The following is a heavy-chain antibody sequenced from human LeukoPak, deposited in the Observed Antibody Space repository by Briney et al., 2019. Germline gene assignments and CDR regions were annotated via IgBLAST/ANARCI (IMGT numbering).Heavy chain of an antibody. CDR2: INPHSGAT. D-gene: IGHD5/OR15-5a*01. J-gene: IGHJ5*02. Sequence: ASVKVSCKASGYGFSDVYFNWVRQAPGQGLEWMGWINPHSGATYYAQRFQGRVSMDASFDTAYMELSRLTSDDTAVYYCATSSSVTHTRDPWGQGTPVTVSS. V-gene: IGHV1-2*02. CDR1: GYGFSDVY. CDR3: ATSSSVTHTRDP.